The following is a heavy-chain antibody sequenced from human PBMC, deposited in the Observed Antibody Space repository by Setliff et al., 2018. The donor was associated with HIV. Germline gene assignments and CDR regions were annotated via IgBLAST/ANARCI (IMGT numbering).Heavy chain of an antibody. J-gene: IGHJ6*03. CDR2: VYYTGST. CDR3: ARRRPPPSGAYPQYYMDV. Sequence: PSETLSLTCSISGGFISSYYWTWIRQAPGKGLEWIGHVYYTGSTNYNPSVKSRVTISVDTSKNQFSLKLSSVTAADTAVYYCARRRPPPSGAYPQYYMDVWGKGTTVTVSS. V-gene: IGHV4-59*08. D-gene: IGHD1-26*01. CDR1: GGFISSYY.